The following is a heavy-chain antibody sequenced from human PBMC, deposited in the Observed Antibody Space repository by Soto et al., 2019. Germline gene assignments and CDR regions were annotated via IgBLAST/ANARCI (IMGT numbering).Heavy chain of an antibody. CDR1: GYSFDDYG. J-gene: IGHJ6*01. CDR2: ISAYNGNT. D-gene: IGHD6-13*01. CDR3: GRTESSCYSNNVQGMDV. Sequence: ASVKVSCKASGYSFDDYGISWVRQVPGQRLEWMGWISAYNGNTNFAKRFEGRVTLTTDTSTSTAYMEVRSLRSDDTAVYFCGRTESSCYSNNVQGMDVWGEGNTVTVSS. V-gene: IGHV1-18*01.